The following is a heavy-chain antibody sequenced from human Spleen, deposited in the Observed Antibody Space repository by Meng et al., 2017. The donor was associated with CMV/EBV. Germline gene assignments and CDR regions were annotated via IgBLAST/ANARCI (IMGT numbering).Heavy chain of an antibody. V-gene: IGHV4-4*07. CDR2: IYRSGST. CDR1: GASVSEYD. CDR3: ARGGYSSGWWGLLDY. D-gene: IGHD6-19*01. Sequence: RHESGTGLVKPSETLSLTRRVVGASVSEYDWSWIRQPAGKGLEWIGRIYRSGSTNYNPSLKSRVSMSLDTSKNQFSLNLSSVTAADTAVYYCARGGYSSGWWGLLDYWGQGTLVTVSS. J-gene: IGHJ4*02.